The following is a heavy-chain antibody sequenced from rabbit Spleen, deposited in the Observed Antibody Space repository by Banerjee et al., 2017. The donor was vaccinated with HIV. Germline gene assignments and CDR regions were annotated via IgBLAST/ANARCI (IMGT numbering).Heavy chain of an antibody. Sequence: QSLEESGGDLVKPGASLTLTCTASGVSFTNNNYMCWVRQAPGKGLEWIACINTATGKAVYATWAKGRFTISRTSSTTVTLRMTSLTAADRAAYFCARDLVGVIGWNFYLWGQGTLVTVS. CDR1: GVSFTNNNY. D-gene: IGHD1-1*01. CDR2: INTATGKA. V-gene: IGHV1S40*01. CDR3: ARDLVGVIGWNFYL. J-gene: IGHJ4*01.